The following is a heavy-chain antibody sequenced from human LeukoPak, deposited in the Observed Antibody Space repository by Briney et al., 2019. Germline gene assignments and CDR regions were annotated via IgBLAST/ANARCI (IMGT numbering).Heavy chain of an antibody. V-gene: IGHV4-59*08. CDR3: ARHYYHSSGYLLYFDC. CDR1: GGSMSSYY. CDR2: IYYSVST. Sequence: RSETLTLTCTVCGGSMSSYYWSWIRQPPGRGLEWIGYIYYSVSTNYNPSLKGRVTISGDTCKDQFSLKLSSVTAADTAVYYCARHYYHSSGYLLYFDCWGRGTLASVCS. J-gene: IGHJ4*02. D-gene: IGHD3-22*01.